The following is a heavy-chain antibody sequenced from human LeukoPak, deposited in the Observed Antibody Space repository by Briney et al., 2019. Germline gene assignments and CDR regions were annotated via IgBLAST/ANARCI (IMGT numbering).Heavy chain of an antibody. CDR1: GGSISIYY. CDR3: ARGEQQLAIDY. J-gene: IGHJ4*02. Sequence: AETLSLTCTVSGGSISIYYWGWIRQPPGKGLEWIGFIDHIVSAYYNLSPKSRVTLSVDTSNKQGSLKLSSVTGADTAGHCCARGEQQLAIDYWGQGTLVTVSS. D-gene: IGHD6-13*01. CDR2: IDHIVSA. V-gene: IGHV4-59*08.